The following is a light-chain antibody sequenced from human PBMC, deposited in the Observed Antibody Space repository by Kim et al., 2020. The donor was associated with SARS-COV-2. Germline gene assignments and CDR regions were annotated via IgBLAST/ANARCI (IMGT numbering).Light chain of an antibody. CDR3: QQYHDSLLT. Sequence: GDRVTITCRASQTIDTWLAWYQQKPGKAPKLLIYDASVLETRVPSRFSGSGSGTEFTLTISSLQPDDYASYYCQQYHDSLLTFGGGTKVDIK. V-gene: IGKV1-5*01. CDR2: DAS. J-gene: IGKJ4*01. CDR1: QTIDTW.